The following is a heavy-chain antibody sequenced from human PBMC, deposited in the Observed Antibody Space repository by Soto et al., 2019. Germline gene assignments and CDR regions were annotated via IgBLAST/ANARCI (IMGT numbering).Heavy chain of an antibody. CDR3: ARVPLGWPHVARDVAYDY. J-gene: IGHJ4*03. D-gene: IGHD5-12*01. CDR1: GDSVSSNSAA. V-gene: IGHV6-1*01. CDR2: TYYRSKWYN. Sequence: PSQTLSLTCAISGDSVSSNSAAWNWIRQSPSRGLEWLGRTYYRSKWYNDYAVSVKSRITINPDTSKNQFSLHLNSVTPEDTAVYYGARVPLGWPHVARDVAYDYWGDGILVTDS.